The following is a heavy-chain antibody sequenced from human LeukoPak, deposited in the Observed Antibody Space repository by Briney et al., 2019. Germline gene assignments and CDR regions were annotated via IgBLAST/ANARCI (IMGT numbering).Heavy chain of an antibody. J-gene: IGHJ4*02. D-gene: IGHD4-17*01. CDR3: ASLSTVTTSSYFFDY. Sequence: PSETLSLTCTDSGGSISSSSYYWGWIRQPPGKGLEWIGSIYYSGSTYYNPSLKSRVTISVDTSKNQFSLKLTSVTAADTAVYYCASLSTVTTSSYFFDYWGQGTLVTVSS. CDR2: IYYSGST. V-gene: IGHV4-39*01. CDR1: GGSISSSSYY.